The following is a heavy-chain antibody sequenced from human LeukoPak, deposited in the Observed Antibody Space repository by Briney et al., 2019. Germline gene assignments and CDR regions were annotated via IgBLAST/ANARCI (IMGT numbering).Heavy chain of an antibody. Sequence: SETLSLTCTVSGGSISSGDYYWSWIRQPPGKGLEWNGYIYYSGSTYYNPSLKSRVTISVDTSKNQFSLKLSSVTAADTAVYYCARALRGYSYGYYFDYWGQGTLVTVSS. CDR1: GGSISSGDYY. CDR2: IYYSGST. J-gene: IGHJ4*02. D-gene: IGHD5-18*01. CDR3: ARALRGYSYGYYFDY. V-gene: IGHV4-30-4*01.